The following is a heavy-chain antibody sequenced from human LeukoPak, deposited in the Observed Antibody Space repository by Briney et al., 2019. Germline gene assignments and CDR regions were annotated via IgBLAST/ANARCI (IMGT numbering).Heavy chain of an antibody. CDR2: ISYDGSNK. J-gene: IGHJ4*02. D-gene: IGHD3-9*01. CDR3: ARGPRRYYDILTGYSLDY. Sequence: PGGSLRLSCAASGFTFSSYAMHWVRQAPGKGLEGVAVISYDGSNKYYADSVKGRFTISRDNSKNTLYLQMNSLRAEDTAVYYCARGPRRYYDILTGYSLDYWGQGTLVTVSS. CDR1: GFTFSSYA. V-gene: IGHV3-30*04.